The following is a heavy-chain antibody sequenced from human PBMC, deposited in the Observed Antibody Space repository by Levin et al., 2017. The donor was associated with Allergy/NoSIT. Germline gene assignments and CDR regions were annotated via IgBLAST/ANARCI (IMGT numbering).Heavy chain of an antibody. CDR1: GFTFSNFA. CDR2: ISHDENIK. D-gene: IGHD3-9*01. J-gene: IGHJ4*02. CDR3: VRDQKFDILTGYFAYYCDF. V-gene: IGHV3-30*04. Sequence: GGSLRLSCAASGFTFSNFAFNWVRQAPGKGLEWVALISHDENIKYYSDSVKGRFTVSRDNSRNTLFLQMNSLRPEDTAVYYCVRDQKFDILTGYFAYYCDFCGQGARVTVS.